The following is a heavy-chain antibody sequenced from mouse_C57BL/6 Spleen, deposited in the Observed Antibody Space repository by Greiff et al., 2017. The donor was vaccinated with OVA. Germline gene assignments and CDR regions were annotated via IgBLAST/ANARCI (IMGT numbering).Heavy chain of an antibody. CDR2: IDPSDSYT. V-gene: IGHV1-59*01. CDR1: GYTFTSYW. CDR3: ARGMWYFDV. Sequence: VQLQQPGAELVRPGTSVKLSCKASGYTFTSYWMHWVKQRPGQGLEWIGVIDPSDSYTNYNQKFKGKATLTVDTSSSTAYMQLSSLTSEDSAVYYCARGMWYFDVWGTGTTVTVSS. J-gene: IGHJ1*03.